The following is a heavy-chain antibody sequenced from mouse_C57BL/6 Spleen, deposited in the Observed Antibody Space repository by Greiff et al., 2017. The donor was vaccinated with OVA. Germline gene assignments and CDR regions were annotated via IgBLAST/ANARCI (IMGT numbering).Heavy chain of an antibody. CDR2: IYPSDSET. Sequence: QVHVKQPGAELVRPGSSVKLSCKASGYTFTSYWMDWVKQRPGQGLEWIGNIYPSDSETHYNQKFKDKATLTVDKSSSTAYMQLSSLTSEDSAVYYCARADGYYYAMDYWGQGTSVTVSS. CDR1: GYTFTSYW. D-gene: IGHD2-3*01. V-gene: IGHV1-61*01. CDR3: ARADGYYYAMDY. J-gene: IGHJ4*01.